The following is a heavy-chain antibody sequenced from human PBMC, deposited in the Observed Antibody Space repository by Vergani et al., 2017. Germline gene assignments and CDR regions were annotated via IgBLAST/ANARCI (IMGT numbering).Heavy chain of an antibody. CDR2: INTNTGNP. Sequence: QVQLVLSGSELKKPGASVKVSCKASGYTFTTYAMNWVRQAPGQGLEWMGWINTNTGNPTYAPGFTGRFVFSLDTSVSTTYLHISSLEPEDTAVYYCARDPRVREAPGGRFEYWGQGTLVTVSS. CDR3: ARDPRVREAPGGRFEY. CDR1: GYTFTTYA. J-gene: IGHJ4*02. D-gene: IGHD3-10*01. V-gene: IGHV7-4-1*02.